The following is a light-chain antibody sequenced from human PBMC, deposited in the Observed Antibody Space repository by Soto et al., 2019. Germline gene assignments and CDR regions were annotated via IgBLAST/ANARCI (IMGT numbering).Light chain of an antibody. CDR2: AVN. V-gene: IGLV2-8*01. CDR1: SSDVGGYNF. Sequence: QSALTQPPSASGSPGQSVTISCTGTSSDVGGYNFVSWYQQYPGKVPKLMVYAVNKRPSGVPDRFSGSKSGNTASLTVSGLQADDEADYYCTSYAGGNNVFGTGTKLTVL. CDR3: TSYAGGNNV. J-gene: IGLJ1*01.